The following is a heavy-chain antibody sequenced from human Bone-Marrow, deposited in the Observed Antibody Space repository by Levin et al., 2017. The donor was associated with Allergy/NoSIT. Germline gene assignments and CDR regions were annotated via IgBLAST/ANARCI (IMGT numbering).Heavy chain of an antibody. D-gene: IGHD3-22*01. CDR2: ISAQHGNT. Sequence: ASVKVSCKASDYTFTMYGISWVRQAPGQGLEWMGWISAQHGNTNYAQKVQGRVSMTTDTSTNTAYMELRSLKSDDTAVYYCARDLGPYDSSGYYPYWGQGTPVTVSS. V-gene: IGHV1-18*01. J-gene: IGHJ4*02. CDR3: ARDLGPYDSSGYYPY. CDR1: DYTFTMYG.